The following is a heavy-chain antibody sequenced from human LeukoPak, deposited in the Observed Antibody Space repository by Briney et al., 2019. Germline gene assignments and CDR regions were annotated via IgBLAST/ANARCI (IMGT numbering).Heavy chain of an antibody. CDR2: INHSGST. J-gene: IGHJ4*02. Sequence: ASETLSLTCAVYGGSFSGYYWSWIRQPPGKGLEWIGEINHSGSTNYNPSLKSRVTISVDTSKNQFSLKLSSVTAADTAVYYCARSPSSGYLDYWGQGTLVTVSS. CDR3: ARSPSSGYLDY. D-gene: IGHD3-22*01. CDR1: GGSFSGYY. V-gene: IGHV4-34*01.